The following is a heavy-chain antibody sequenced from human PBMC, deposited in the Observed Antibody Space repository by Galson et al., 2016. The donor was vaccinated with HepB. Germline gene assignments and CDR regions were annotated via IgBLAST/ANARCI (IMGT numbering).Heavy chain of an antibody. Sequence: SLRLSCAASEFTFSNYAMNWVRQAPGKGLELVSAITGTGSNTYHADSVKGRFTISRDNSKNTLFLQMSSLRAEDTAVFFCAKARAEYCSGVRCYPFDSWGQGTLVTVSS. CDR3: AKARAEYCSGVRCYPFDS. V-gene: IGHV3-23*01. CDR2: ITGTGSNT. D-gene: IGHD2-15*01. CDR1: EFTFSNYA. J-gene: IGHJ4*02.